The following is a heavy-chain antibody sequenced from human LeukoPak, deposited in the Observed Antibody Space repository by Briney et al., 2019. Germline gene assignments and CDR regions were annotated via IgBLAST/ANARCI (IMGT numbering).Heavy chain of an antibody. D-gene: IGHD3-10*01. V-gene: IGHV3-74*01. CDR1: GSTFSSYW. CDR2: IESDGST. J-gene: IGHJ5*02. Sequence: GGSLRLSCAASGSTFSSYWMSWVRQTPGKGLMWVSRIESDGSTIYADSVKDRFTISRDNGKNTVYLQMNSLRVDDTAMYYCARAVTYFYGSVTYDWFDPWGQGTLVTVSS. CDR3: ARAVTYFYGSVTYDWFDP.